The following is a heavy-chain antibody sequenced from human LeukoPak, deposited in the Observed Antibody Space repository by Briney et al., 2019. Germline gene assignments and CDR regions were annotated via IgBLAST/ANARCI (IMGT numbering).Heavy chain of an antibody. CDR1: GFTFSSYG. CDR2: ISYDGSNK. CDR3: ANSPVAATRYYFDY. J-gene: IGHJ4*02. D-gene: IGHD2-15*01. V-gene: IGHV3-30*18. Sequence: PGGSLRLSCAASGFTFSSYGMHWVRQAPGKGLEWVAVISYDGSNKYYADSVKGRFTISRDNSKNTLYLQMNSLRAEDTAVYYCANSPVAATRYYFDYWGQGTLVTVSS.